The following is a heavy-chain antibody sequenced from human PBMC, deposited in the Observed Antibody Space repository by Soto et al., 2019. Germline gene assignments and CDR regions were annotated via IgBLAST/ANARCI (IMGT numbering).Heavy chain of an antibody. CDR2: IIPIFGTE. Sequence: QVQLVQSGAEVKKPGSSVMVSCKVSGGTFSSHSINWVRQAPGQGPEWMGGIIPIFGTENYAQKFQGRVTITADESTSTAYMELSSLTSEDTALYYCSTSVYCSTTRCYYYYGLDVWGQGTAVIVSS. CDR3: STSVYCSTTRCYYYYGLDV. CDR1: GGTFSSHS. J-gene: IGHJ6*02. D-gene: IGHD2-2*01. V-gene: IGHV1-69*01.